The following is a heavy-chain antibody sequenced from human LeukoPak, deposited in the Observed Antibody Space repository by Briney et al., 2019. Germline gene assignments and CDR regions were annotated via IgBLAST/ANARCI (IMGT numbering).Heavy chain of an antibody. V-gene: IGHV5-51*01. CDR1: GSRFTSYW. Sequence: GESLKISCRGSGSRFTSYWIGWVRPMPGKGLGWMGIIFPGDSDTEYNPSFQGQVTISDDKSINTAYLQWSSLKASDTAMYYCARVAKYYYGSGSYRPHYFEYWGQGTLVSVSS. D-gene: IGHD3-10*01. CDR2: IFPGDSDT. J-gene: IGHJ4*02. CDR3: ARVAKYYYGSGSYRPHYFEY.